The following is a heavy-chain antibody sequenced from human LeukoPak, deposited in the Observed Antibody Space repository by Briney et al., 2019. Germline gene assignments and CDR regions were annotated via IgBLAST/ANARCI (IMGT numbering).Heavy chain of an antibody. CDR3: ARGPLGLRLGELLDY. V-gene: IGHV4-39*07. Sequence: SETLSLTCTVSGGSISSSSYYWGWIRQPPGKGLEWIGEINHSGSTNYNPSLKSRVTISVDTSKNQFSLKLSSVTAADTAVYYCARGPLGLRLGELLDYWGQGTLVTVSS. D-gene: IGHD3-16*01. CDR2: INHSGST. CDR1: GGSISSSSYY. J-gene: IGHJ4*02.